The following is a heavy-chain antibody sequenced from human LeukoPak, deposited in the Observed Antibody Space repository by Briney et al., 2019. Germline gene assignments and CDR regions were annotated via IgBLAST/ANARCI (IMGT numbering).Heavy chain of an antibody. CDR1: GFTFSSYI. V-gene: IGHV3-21*06. J-gene: IGHJ4*02. CDR3: ARAPGGTMVLDY. Sequence: GGSLRLSSAASGFTFSSYIMNWVRRAPGKGLEWVSSITSRSSYIYYADSVKGRFTISRDNAKNTLYLQMNSLRAEDTALYYCARAPGGTMVLDYWGQGTLVTVSS. CDR2: ITSRSSYI. D-gene: IGHD3-10*01.